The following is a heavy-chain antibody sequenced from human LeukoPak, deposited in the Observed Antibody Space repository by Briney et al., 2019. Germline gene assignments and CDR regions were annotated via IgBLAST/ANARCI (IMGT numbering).Heavy chain of an antibody. Sequence: SVKVSCKASGGTFSSYAIRWVRQAPGQGLEWMGGIIPIFGTANYAQKFQGRVTITTDESTSTAYMELSSLRSEDTAVYYCARETWIQPTDAFDIWGQGTMVTVSS. CDR2: IIPIFGTA. CDR1: GGTFSSYA. J-gene: IGHJ3*02. D-gene: IGHD5-18*01. CDR3: ARETWIQPTDAFDI. V-gene: IGHV1-69*05.